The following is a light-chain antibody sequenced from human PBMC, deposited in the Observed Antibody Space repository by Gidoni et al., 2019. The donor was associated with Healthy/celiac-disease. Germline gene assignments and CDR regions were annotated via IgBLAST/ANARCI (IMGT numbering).Light chain of an antibody. CDR2: KAS. V-gene: IGKV1-5*03. CDR3: QQYNSYARS. J-gene: IGKJ2*03. Sequence: DIQMTTSPSTLSASVGDRVTITCRASQSISSWLAWYQQQPGKDPKLLIYKASSLESGVPSRFSGRGSGTEFTLTISSLQPDDFATYYCQQYNSYARSFGQGTKLEIK. CDR1: QSISSW.